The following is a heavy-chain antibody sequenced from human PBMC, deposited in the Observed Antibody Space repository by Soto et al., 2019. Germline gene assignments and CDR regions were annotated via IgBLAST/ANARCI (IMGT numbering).Heavy chain of an antibody. D-gene: IGHD1-1*01. CDR2: IGGAAVST. CDR3: AKDSTSYNGIYDPFDI. CDR1: GFIFSNYA. J-gene: IGHJ3*02. Sequence: EVKLLESGGGLVQPGGSLRLFCEAYGFIFSNYAMSWVRKGPGKGLEWVSVIGGAAVSTDCADSVKGRCTVSRDDSKNTVYLQLDSLRDDDTAVYYCAKDSTSYNGIYDPFDIWGQGTMVTVSS. V-gene: IGHV3-23*01.